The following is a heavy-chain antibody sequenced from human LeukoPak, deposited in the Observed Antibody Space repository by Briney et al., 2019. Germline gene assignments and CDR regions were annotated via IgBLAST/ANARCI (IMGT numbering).Heavy chain of an antibody. CDR3: ARSEVTSIAVAG. D-gene: IGHD6-19*01. J-gene: IGHJ4*02. CDR2: MSPNSGNT. V-gene: IGHV1-8*01. Sequence: GASVKVSCKASGYTFTSYDINWVRQATGQGLEWMGWMSPNSGNTGYAQKFQGRVTMTRNTSISTAYMELSSLRSEDTAVYYCARSEVTSIAVAGWGQGTLVTVSS. CDR1: GYTFTSYD.